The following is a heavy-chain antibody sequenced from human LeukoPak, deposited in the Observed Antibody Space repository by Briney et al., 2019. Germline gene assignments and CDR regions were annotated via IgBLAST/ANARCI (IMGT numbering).Heavy chain of an antibody. Sequence: PSKTLSLTCTVSGGSISSSSYYWGWIRQPPGKGLEWIGSIYYSGSTYYHPSLKSRVTISVDTSKNQFSLKLSSVTAADTAVYYCAREGRELSFLNFDNWGQGTLVTVSS. D-gene: IGHD3-16*02. V-gene: IGHV4-39*07. CDR3: AREGRELSFLNFDN. J-gene: IGHJ4*02. CDR1: GGSISSSSYY. CDR2: IYYSGST.